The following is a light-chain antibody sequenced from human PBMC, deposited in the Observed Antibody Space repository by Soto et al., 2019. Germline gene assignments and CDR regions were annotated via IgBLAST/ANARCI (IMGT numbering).Light chain of an antibody. V-gene: IGLV4-69*01. CDR2: LNSDGSH. CDR3: QMWGTGMGV. Sequence: QLVLTQSPSASASLGASVKLTCTLSSGHSSYAIAWHQQQPEKGPRYLMKLNSDGSHSKGDGIPDRFSGSSSGAERYLTIAGLQSEDEADYYCQMWGTGMGVFGGGTKLSVL. J-gene: IGLJ2*01. CDR1: SGHSSYA.